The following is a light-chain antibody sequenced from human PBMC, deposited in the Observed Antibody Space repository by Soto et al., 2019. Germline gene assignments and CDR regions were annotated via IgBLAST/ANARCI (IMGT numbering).Light chain of an antibody. Sequence: QSVLTQPPSVSGAPGQRVTIYCTGSSSNIGAGYDVHWYQQLPGTAPKLLIYGDNNRPSGVPDRFSGSKSGTLASLAITGLQAEDEADYYCQSYDSSLSAWVFGVGTKVTVL. CDR1: SSNIGAGYD. V-gene: IGLV1-40*01. CDR3: QSYDSSLSAWV. CDR2: GDN. J-gene: IGLJ3*02.